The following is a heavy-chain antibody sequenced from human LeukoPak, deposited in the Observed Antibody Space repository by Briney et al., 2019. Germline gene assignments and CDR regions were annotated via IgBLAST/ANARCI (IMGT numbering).Heavy chain of an antibody. CDR1: GGSISSGGYY. CDR2: IYYSGST. D-gene: IGHD3-3*01. Sequence: PSQTLSLTCTVSGGSISSGGYYWSWIRQPRGKGLEWIGSIYYSGSTYYNPSLKSRVTISVDTSKNQFSLKLSSVTAADTAVYYCARFPPLRFLEWLGQKDAFDIWGQGTMVTVSS. J-gene: IGHJ3*02. V-gene: IGHV4-30-2*03. CDR3: ARFPPLRFLEWLGQKDAFDI.